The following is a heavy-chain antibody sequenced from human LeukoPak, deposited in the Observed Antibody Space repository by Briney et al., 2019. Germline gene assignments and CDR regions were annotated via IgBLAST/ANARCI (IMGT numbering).Heavy chain of an antibody. CDR2: IKQDGSEK. CDR3: ARDHTQQWLVPYYFDY. Sequence: GGSLRLSCAASGFTFSSYWMSWVRQAPGKGLEWVANIKQDGSEKYYVDSVKGRFTISRDNAKNSLYLQMNSLRAEDTAVYYCARDHTQQWLVPYYFDYWGQGTLVTVSS. CDR1: GFTFSSYW. D-gene: IGHD6-19*01. V-gene: IGHV3-7*01. J-gene: IGHJ4*02.